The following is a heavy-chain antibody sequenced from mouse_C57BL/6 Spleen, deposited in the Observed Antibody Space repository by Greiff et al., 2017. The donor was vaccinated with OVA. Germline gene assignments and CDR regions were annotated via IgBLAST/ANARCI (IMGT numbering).Heavy chain of an antibody. J-gene: IGHJ2*01. Sequence: VKLQQSGAELMKPGASVKLSCKATGYTFTGYWIEWVKQRPGHGLEWIGEILPGSGSTNYNEQFKGKATFTADTSSNTAYMQLSSLTTEDSAIYYCTSPPYDVGGYFDYWGQGTTLTVSS. CDR1: GYTFTGYW. D-gene: IGHD2-14*01. CDR2: ILPGSGST. CDR3: TSPPYDVGGYFDY. V-gene: IGHV1-9*01.